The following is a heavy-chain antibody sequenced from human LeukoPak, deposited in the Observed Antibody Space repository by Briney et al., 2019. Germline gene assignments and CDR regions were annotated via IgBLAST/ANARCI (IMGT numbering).Heavy chain of an antibody. CDR2: IYPGDSDT. V-gene: IGHV5-51*01. CDR3: ARVSQGLRYFDWSRYYFDY. D-gene: IGHD3-9*01. CDR1: GYSFTSYW. J-gene: IGHJ4*02. Sequence: GESLKTSCKGSGYSFTSYWIGWVRQMPGKGLEWVGIIYPGDSDTRYSPSFQGQVTISADKSISTAYLQWIRLKASDSAMYYCARVSQGLRYFDWSRYYFDYWGQGTLVTVSS.